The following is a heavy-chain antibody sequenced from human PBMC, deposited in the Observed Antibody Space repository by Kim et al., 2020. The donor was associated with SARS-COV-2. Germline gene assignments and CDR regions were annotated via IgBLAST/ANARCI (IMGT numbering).Heavy chain of an antibody. Sequence: SETLSLTCTVSGGSISSSSYYWGWIRQPPGKGLEWIGSIYYSGSTYYNPSLKSRVTISVDTSKNQFSLKLSSVTAADTAVYYCASTLVTVTTWGDWGQGTLVTVSS. J-gene: IGHJ4*02. CDR1: GGSISSSSYY. CDR2: IYYSGST. V-gene: IGHV4-39*01. CDR3: ASTLVTVTTWGD. D-gene: IGHD4-17*01.